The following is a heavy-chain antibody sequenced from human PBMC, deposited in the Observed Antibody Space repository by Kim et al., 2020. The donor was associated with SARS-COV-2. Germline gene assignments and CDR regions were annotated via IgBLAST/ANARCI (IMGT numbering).Heavy chain of an antibody. CDR2: ISDSGTPL. D-gene: IGHD1-1*01. CDR1: GFTFSHCY. Sequence: GGSLRLSCAASGFTFSHCYMSWIRRAPGKGLEWVAYISDSGTPLYYPDSVKGRFIVSRDNAKNSLYLQMDNLRAGDTAVYYCTRPPDPGTKVDQWGQGTLVTVSS. V-gene: IGHV3-11*04. J-gene: IGHJ4*02. CDR3: TRPPDPGTKVDQ.